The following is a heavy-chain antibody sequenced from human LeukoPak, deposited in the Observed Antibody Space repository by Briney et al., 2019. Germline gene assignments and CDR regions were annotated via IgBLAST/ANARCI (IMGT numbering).Heavy chain of an antibody. CDR3: ARDLGIGGAFDI. Sequence: PGGSLRPSCAASGFTFSSYSMNWVRQAPGKGLEWVSSISSSSSYIYYADSVKGRFTISRDNAKNSLYLQMNSLRAEDTAVYYCARDLGIGGAFDIWGQGTMVTVSS. J-gene: IGHJ3*02. CDR2: ISSSSSYI. V-gene: IGHV3-21*01. CDR1: GFTFSSYS. D-gene: IGHD3-10*01.